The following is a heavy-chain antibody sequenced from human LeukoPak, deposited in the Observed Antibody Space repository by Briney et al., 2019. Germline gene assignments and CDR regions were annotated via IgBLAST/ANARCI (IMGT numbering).Heavy chain of an antibody. D-gene: IGHD3-10*02. CDR2: IVWDDEK. CDR1: GFSLSTRKMC. V-gene: IGHV2-70*11. Sequence: RVSGPTLVNPTQTLTLTCTFSGFSLSTRKMCVSWIRQTPGKALEWLARIVWDDEKHYRTSLRTRPTVSKATSKSQVVLTMTNMDPVDTATYYCARVVRLSDNNFFDYWGQGNLVTVSS. CDR3: ARVVRLSDNNFFDY. J-gene: IGHJ4*02.